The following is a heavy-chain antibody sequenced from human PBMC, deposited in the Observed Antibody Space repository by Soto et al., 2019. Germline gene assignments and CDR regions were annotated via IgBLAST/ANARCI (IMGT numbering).Heavy chain of an antibody. J-gene: IGHJ4*02. CDR3: ARELRSSSLDFDY. CDR2: IIPILGIA. CDR1: GGTFSSYT. Sequence: GASVKVSCKASGGTFSSYTISWVRQAPGQGLEWMGRIIPILGIANYAQKFQGRVTMTTDTSTSTAYMELRSLSSDDTAVYYCARELRSSSLDFDYWGQGTLVTVSS. D-gene: IGHD6-13*01. V-gene: IGHV1-69*04.